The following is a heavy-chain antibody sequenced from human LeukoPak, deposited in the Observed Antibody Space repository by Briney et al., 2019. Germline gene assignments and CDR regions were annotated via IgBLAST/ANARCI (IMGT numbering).Heavy chain of an antibody. V-gene: IGHV4-59*01. Sequence: SETLSLTCTVSGGSISSYYWSWIRQPPGKGLEWIGYIYYSGSTNYNPSLKSRVTISVDTSKNQFSLKLSSVTAADTAVYYCARSDYYGMDVWGQGTTVTVSS. CDR3: ARSDYYGMDV. CDR1: GGSISSYY. J-gene: IGHJ6*02. CDR2: IYYSGST.